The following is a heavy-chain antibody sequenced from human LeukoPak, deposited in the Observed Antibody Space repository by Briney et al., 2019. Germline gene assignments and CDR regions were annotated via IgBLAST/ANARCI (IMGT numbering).Heavy chain of an antibody. D-gene: IGHD6-6*01. J-gene: IGHJ4*02. V-gene: IGHV3-23*01. CDR2: VSGSGGTT. Sequence: GGSLRLSCAASGFXFTSYAISWVRQAPGKGLEWVSAVSGSGGTTYYADSVKGRFTISRDNSKNTLYLQMNSLRVEDTAVYYCAKTRGYSSSSFDYWGQGILVTVSS. CDR1: GFXFTSYA. CDR3: AKTRGYSSSSFDY.